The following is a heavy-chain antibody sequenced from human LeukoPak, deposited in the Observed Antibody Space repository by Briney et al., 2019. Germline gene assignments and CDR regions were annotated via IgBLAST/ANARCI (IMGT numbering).Heavy chain of an antibody. Sequence: ASVKVSCKASGYTFTSYDINWVRQATGQGLEWMGWMNPNSGNTGYAQKFQGRVTMTRNTSISTAYMELSSLRSEDTAVYYCARAYRPNLSNYYYYYMDVWGKGTTVTVSS. CDR1: GYTFTSYD. V-gene: IGHV1-8*01. J-gene: IGHJ6*03. CDR2: MNPNSGNT. CDR3: ARAYRPNLSNYYYYYMDV.